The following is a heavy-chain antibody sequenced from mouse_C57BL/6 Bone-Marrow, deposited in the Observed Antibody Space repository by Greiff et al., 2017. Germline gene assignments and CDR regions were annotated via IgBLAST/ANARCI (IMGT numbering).Heavy chain of an antibody. Sequence: EVMLMESGPVLVKPGASVKMSCKASGYTFTDYYMNWVKQSHGKSLEWIGVINPYNGGTSYNQKFKGKATLTVDKSSSTAYMELNSLTSEDSAVYYCARQRAYWGQGTLVTVSA. CDR3: ARQRAY. CDR2: INPYNGGT. J-gene: IGHJ3*01. CDR1: GYTFTDYY. V-gene: IGHV1-19*01.